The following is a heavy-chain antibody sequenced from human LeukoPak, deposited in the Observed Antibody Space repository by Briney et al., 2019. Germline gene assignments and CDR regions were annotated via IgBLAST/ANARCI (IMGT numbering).Heavy chain of an antibody. CDR3: ARGPDIVATIFGFDP. J-gene: IGHJ5*02. CDR1: GGSFSGYY. V-gene: IGHV4-34*01. D-gene: IGHD5-12*01. CDR2: INHSGST. Sequence: PSETLSLTCAVYGGSFSGYYWSWIRQPPGKGLEWIGEINHSGSTNYNPSLKSRVTISVDTSKNQFSLKLSSVTAADTAVYYCARGPDIVATIFGFDPWGQGTLVTVSS.